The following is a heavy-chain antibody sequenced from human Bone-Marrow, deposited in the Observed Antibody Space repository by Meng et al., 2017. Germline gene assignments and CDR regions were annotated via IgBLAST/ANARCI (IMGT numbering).Heavy chain of an antibody. D-gene: IGHD3-10*01. CDR3: TRRESFFGAGLFDW. J-gene: IGHJ4*02. V-gene: IGHV4-39*07. Sequence: SETLSLTCNVSGGSISSRSYYWAWIRQPPGKTMEWIGSIHQSGSTYYNPSLKSRIIMSADMSKNQFSLKVWSVTAADTAVYYCTRRESFFGAGLFDWWGQGTLVTVSS. CDR2: IHQSGST. CDR1: GGSISSRSYY.